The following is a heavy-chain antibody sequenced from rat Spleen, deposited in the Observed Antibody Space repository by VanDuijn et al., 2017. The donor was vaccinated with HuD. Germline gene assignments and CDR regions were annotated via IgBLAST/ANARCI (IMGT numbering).Heavy chain of an antibody. CDR2: ISPSGVT. V-gene: IGHV5-46*01. CDR1: GFTFSTFP. D-gene: IGHD1-5*01. Sequence: EVQLVESGGGLVQPGRSLKLSCTASGFTFSTFPMVWVRQAPKKGLEWVASISPSGVTYYRDSVKGRFTVSRENAKSTLYLQMNSLRSEDTATYYCTREWGRYNSFFDYWGQGTLVTVSS. J-gene: IGHJ3*01. CDR3: TREWGRYNSFFDY.